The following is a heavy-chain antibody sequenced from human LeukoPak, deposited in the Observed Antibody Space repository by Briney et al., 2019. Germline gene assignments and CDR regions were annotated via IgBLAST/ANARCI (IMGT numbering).Heavy chain of an antibody. D-gene: IGHD3-22*01. V-gene: IGHV3-74*01. J-gene: IGHJ4*02. CDR3: ARDLERYYDSSGYHY. CDR1: GFTFSSYW. Sequence: PGGSLRLYCAASGFTFSSYWMHWVRQTPGKGLVWVSRINSDGSSTSYADSVKGRFTISRDNAKNTLYLQMNSLRAEDTAVYYCARDLERYYDSSGYHYWGQGTLVTVSS. CDR2: INSDGSST.